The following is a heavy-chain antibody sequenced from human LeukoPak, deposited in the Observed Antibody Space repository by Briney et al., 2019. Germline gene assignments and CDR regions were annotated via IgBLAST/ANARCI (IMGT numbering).Heavy chain of an antibody. D-gene: IGHD2-15*01. J-gene: IGHJ4*02. CDR1: GFTFSNYA. CDR2: ISGSGGST. CDR3: ATRPDSFPIDY. Sequence: GESLRLSCTASGFTFSNYAMSWVRQAPGKGLEWVSAISGSGGSTYYADSVKGRFTISRDNSKNTLYLQMNSLRAEDTAVYYCATRPDSFPIDYWGQGTLVTVSS. V-gene: IGHV3-23*01.